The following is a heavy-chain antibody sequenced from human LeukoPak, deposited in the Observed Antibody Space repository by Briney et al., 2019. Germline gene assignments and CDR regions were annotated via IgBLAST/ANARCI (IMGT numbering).Heavy chain of an antibody. CDR1: GGSIRSSSYY. CDR3: AGTMESESFSTFDY. D-gene: IGHD1-26*01. J-gene: IGHJ4*02. CDR2: MYYSGST. V-gene: IGHV4-39*07. Sequence: LETLSLTCSVSGGSIRSSSYYWGWIRQPPGKGLEWIGSMYYSGSTYYNAFLKSRLTISGDTSKNQFSLNLRSVTAADTAVYYCAGTMESESFSTFDYWGQGTLVTVSS.